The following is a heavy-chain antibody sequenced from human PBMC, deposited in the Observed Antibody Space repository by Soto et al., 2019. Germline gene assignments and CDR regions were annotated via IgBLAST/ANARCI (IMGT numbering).Heavy chain of an antibody. J-gene: IGHJ4*02. D-gene: IGHD2-15*01. CDR2: IYYSGST. Sequence: QVQLQESGPGLVKPSETLSLTCTVSGGSISSYYWSWIRQPPGKGLEWIGYIYYSGSTNYNPSLKSRVTVSVDTSKNHFSLKLSCVTAAYTAVYYCARRYGGTFDYWGQGTLVPFS. V-gene: IGHV4-59*08. CDR1: GGSISSYY. CDR3: ARRYGGTFDY.